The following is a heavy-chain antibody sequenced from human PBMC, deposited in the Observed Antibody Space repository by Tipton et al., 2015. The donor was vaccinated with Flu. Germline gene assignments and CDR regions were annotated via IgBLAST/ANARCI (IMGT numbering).Heavy chain of an antibody. CDR2: IHRSGGT. Sequence: LRLSCAVSGDSIRNDYFWGWIRQPPGKGLEWIATIHRSGGTKYNPSLKSRVTTSVDTPKNQFSLEMRSVTAADMAVYYCARRDFSNYVSDPKNWFDRWGQGILVTVSS. D-gene: IGHD4-11*01. J-gene: IGHJ5*02. V-gene: IGHV4-38-2*01. CDR1: GDSIRNDYF. CDR3: ARRDFSNYVSDPKNWFDR.